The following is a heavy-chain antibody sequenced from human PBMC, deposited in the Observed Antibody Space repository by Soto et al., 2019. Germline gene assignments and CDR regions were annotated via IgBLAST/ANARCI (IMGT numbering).Heavy chain of an antibody. CDR3: ARHGGDIAVAGPEY. J-gene: IGHJ4*02. Sequence: SETLSLTCTVSGGSISSSSYYCGWILQPPGKGLEWIGSIYYSVSTYYNPSLKSRVTISVDTSKNQLSLKLSSVTAADTAVYYCARHGGDIAVAGPEYWGQGTMVTVSS. D-gene: IGHD6-19*01. V-gene: IGHV4-39*01. CDR1: GGSISSSSYY. CDR2: IYYSVST.